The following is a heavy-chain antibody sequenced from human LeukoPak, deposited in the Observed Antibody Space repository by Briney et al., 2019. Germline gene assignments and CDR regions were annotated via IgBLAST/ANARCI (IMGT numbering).Heavy chain of an antibody. CDR1: GFTFSSYG. CDR2: IRYDGSNK. D-gene: IGHD3-22*01. J-gene: IGHJ3*02. Sequence: GGSLRLSCAASGFTFSSYGMHWVRQAPGKGLEWVAFIRYDGSNKYYADSVKGRFTISRDNSKNTLYLQMNSLRAEDTAVYHCAKIGLYDSSGYYYRPIGAFDIWGQGTMVTVSS. V-gene: IGHV3-30*02. CDR3: AKIGLYDSSGYYYRPIGAFDI.